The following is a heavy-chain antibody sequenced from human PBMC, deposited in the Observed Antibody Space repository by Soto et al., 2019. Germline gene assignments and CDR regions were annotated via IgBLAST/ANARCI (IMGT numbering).Heavy chain of an antibody. CDR3: ARTGKGSGYDLAGYNWFDP. Sequence: GGSLRLSCASSGFTFSSYAMSLVRQAPGKGLEWVSAISGSGGTTYYADSVKGRFAISRGNAKNTLYLQMSSLRAEDTAVYYCARTGKGSGYDLAGYNWFDPWGQGTLVTVSS. D-gene: IGHD5-12*01. V-gene: IGHV3-23*01. CDR1: GFTFSSYA. CDR2: ISGSGGTT. J-gene: IGHJ5*02.